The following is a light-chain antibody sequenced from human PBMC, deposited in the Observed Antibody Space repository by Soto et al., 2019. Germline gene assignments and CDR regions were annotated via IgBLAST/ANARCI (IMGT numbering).Light chain of an antibody. J-gene: IGKJ5*01. CDR3: QQLNSYLST. Sequence: DIQLTQSPSFLSASVGDRVTITCRASQGISSYLAWYQQKPGKAPKLLIYDASTLQSGVPSRFSGSGSGTEFTLTISSLQPEDFATYSCQQLNSYLSTFGQGTRLEIK. CDR1: QGISSY. CDR2: DAS. V-gene: IGKV1-9*01.